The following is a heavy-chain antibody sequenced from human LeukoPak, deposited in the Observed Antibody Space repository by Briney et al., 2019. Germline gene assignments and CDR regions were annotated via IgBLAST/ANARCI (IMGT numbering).Heavy chain of an antibody. J-gene: IGHJ4*02. D-gene: IGHD2-15*01. CDR3: VKGSPQSDDY. Sequence: GGSLRLSCSASGFTFSSCPMHWVRQAPGKGLEYVSGISYNGGTTSYADSVKGRFTISRDNSKNTLYLQMSSLRAEDTAVYYCVKGSPQSDDYWGQGTLVTVSS. CDR2: ISYNGGTT. V-gene: IGHV3-64D*09. CDR1: GFTFSSCP.